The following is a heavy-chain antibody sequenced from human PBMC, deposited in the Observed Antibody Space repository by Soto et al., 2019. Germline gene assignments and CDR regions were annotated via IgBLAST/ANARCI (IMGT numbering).Heavy chain of an antibody. CDR2: MNPNSGNT. Sequence: ASVKVSCKASGYTFTSYDINWVRQATGQGLEWMGWMNPNSGNTGYAQKFQGRVTMTRNNSISTAYMELNSPRSEDTTVYYFSRDGRIAAAGRLYYYSFGMDVWGQGTTVTVSS. J-gene: IGHJ6*02. CDR3: SRDGRIAAAGRLYYYSFGMDV. CDR1: GYTFTSYD. V-gene: IGHV1-8*01. D-gene: IGHD6-13*01.